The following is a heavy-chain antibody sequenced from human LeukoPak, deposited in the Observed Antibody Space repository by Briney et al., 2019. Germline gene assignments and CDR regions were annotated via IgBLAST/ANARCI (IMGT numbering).Heavy chain of an antibody. CDR1: GFTFSSYS. V-gene: IGHV3-53*01. CDR2: IYSGGST. D-gene: IGHD3-16*02. CDR3: AVHKGSYPYPFDY. Sequence: PGGSLRLSCAASGFTFSSYSMNWVRQAPGKGLEWVSVIYSGGSTYYADSVKGRFTISRDNSKNTLYLQMNSLRAEDTAVYYCAVHKGSYPYPFDYWGQGALVTVSS. J-gene: IGHJ4*02.